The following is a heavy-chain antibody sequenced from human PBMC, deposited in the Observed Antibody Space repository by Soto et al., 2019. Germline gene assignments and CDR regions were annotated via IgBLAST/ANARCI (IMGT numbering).Heavy chain of an antibody. V-gene: IGHV4-4*02. Sequence: SETLSLTCAVSGGSITSANWWTWVRQPPGGGLEWIGEISHSGITNYKASLKSRVTMSVDKTKNDVSLKLTSVTAADTAVYYCARVFRGWFDPWGQGTPVTVSS. CDR2: ISHSGIT. CDR1: GGSITSANW. CDR3: ARVFRGWFDP. J-gene: IGHJ5*02.